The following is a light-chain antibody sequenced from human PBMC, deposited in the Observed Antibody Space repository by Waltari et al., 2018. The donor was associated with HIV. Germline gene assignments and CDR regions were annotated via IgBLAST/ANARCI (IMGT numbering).Light chain of an antibody. CDR2: EGS. CDR3: CSYTGSSTRRPYV. J-gene: IGLJ1*01. CDR1: SSDVGRYNR. Sequence: QSDLTQPAAVCGSPGQSITISGTGTSSDVGRYNRVPWYKQHPGKAPKVMIYEGSKRPSGVSNRFSGSKSGNTASLTISGLQAEDEADYYCCSYTGSSTRRPYVFGTGTKVTVL. V-gene: IGLV2-23*01.